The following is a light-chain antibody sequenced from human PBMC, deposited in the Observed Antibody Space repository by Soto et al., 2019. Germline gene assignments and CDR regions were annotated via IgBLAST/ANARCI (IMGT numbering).Light chain of an antibody. CDR3: AAWDDSLNAYV. J-gene: IGLJ1*01. Sequence: QSALTQPPSASGTPGQRVSISCSGSSSNIGRNTVNWYQQFPGTTPKVLIYSNIQRPSGVPDRFSGSKSGTSASLAITGLQSEDEADYYCAAWDDSLNAYVFGAGTKVTVL. CDR1: SSNIGRNT. CDR2: SNI. V-gene: IGLV1-44*01.